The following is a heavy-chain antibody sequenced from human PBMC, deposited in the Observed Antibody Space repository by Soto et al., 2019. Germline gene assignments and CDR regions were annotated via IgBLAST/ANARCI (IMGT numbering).Heavy chain of an antibody. CDR2: IYYSGST. CDR1: GGSMISYY. J-gene: IGHJ5*02. D-gene: IGHD6-19*01. V-gene: IGHV4-59*04. CDR3: ARHGQLYNSGWYLNWFDP. Sequence: SETLSLTCTVSGGSMISYYWSWIRQPPGKGLEWIGYIYYSGSTYYNPSLKSRVTISVDTSKNQFSLKLSSVTAADTAVYYCARHGQLYNSGWYLNWFDPWGQGTLVTVSS.